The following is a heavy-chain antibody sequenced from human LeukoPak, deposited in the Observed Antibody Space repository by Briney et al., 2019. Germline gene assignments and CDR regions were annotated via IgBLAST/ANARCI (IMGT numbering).Heavy chain of an antibody. J-gene: IGHJ6*03. D-gene: IGHD2-2*02. Sequence: VASVKVSCKASGGTFSSYAIRWVRQAPGQGLEWMGGIIPIFGTANYAQKFQGRVTITTDESTSTAYMELSSLRSEDTAVYYCARTVVPAAIVRYYYYYMDVWGKGTTVTVSS. CDR2: IIPIFGTA. CDR3: ARTVVPAAIVRYYYYYMDV. CDR1: GGTFSSYA. V-gene: IGHV1-69*05.